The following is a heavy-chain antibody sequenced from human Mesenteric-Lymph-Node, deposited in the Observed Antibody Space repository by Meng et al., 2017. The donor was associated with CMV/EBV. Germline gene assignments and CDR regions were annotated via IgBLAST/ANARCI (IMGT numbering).Heavy chain of an antibody. J-gene: IGHJ1*01. D-gene: IGHD2-2*03. CDR1: GLIVSRNY. CDR3: AKDGLVGGNYYGYCQD. Sequence: GESLKISCAASGLIVSRNYMSWVRQPPGKGLEWVSTMTTSGTYIYYADSVQGRFTISRDDSKNMVYLQMNSLRDEDTAIYFCAKDGLVGGNYYGYCQDWGQGTLVTVSS. V-gene: IGHV3-21*01. CDR2: MTTSGTYI.